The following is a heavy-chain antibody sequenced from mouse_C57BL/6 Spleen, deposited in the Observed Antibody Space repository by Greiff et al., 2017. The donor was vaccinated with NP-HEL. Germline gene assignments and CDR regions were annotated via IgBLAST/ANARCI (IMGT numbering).Heavy chain of an antibody. D-gene: IGHD2-4*01. CDR1: GYSITSGYY. CDR3: ALGDYDYDGPLFDY. CDR2: ISYDGSN. Sequence: VQLQQSGPGLVKPSQSLSLTCSVTGYSITSGYYWNWIRQFPGNKLEWMGYISYDGSNNYNPSLKNRISITRDTSKNQFFLKLNSVTTEDTATYYCALGDYDYDGPLFDYWGQGTTLTVSS. J-gene: IGHJ2*01. V-gene: IGHV3-6*01.